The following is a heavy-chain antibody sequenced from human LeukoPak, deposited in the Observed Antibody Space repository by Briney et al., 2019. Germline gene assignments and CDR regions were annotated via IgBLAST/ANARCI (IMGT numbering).Heavy chain of an antibody. D-gene: IGHD3-16*02. V-gene: IGHV3-66*01. Sequence: PGGSLRLSCAVSGVTVSSNHMSWVRQAPGKGLEWVSAIYSGGGTYYADSVKGRFTLSRDISKNTLYLQMNSLIAEDTAVYYCVIEVSWGQGTLLSVSS. CDR1: GVTVSSNH. CDR3: VIEVS. J-gene: IGHJ4*02. CDR2: IYSGGGT.